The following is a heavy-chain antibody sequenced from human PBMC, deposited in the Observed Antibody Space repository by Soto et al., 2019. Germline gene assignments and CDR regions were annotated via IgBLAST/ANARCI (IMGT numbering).Heavy chain of an antibody. CDR1: GFTFTSSA. J-gene: IGHJ6*03. V-gene: IGHV1-58*02. D-gene: IGHD3-3*01. CDR3: AADLAYYDFWSGPMDV. Sequence: ASVKVSCKASGFTFTSSAMQWVRQARGQRLEWIGWIVVGSGNTNYAQKFQERVTITRDMSTSTAYMELSSLRSEDTALYYCAADLAYYDFWSGPMDVWGKGTTVTVSS. CDR2: IVVGSGNT.